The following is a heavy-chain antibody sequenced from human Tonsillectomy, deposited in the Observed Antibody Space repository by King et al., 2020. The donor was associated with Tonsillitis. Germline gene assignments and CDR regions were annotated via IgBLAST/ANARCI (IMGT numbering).Heavy chain of an antibody. CDR1: GYTFTSYD. Sequence: VQLVESGAEVKKPGASVKVSCKASGYTFTSYDINWVRQATGQGLEWMGWMNPNNGNTGYAQKFQGRVTMTRNTSITTAYMELSSLRSEDTAVYYCVRGAGWRLLPVFWGQGTTVTVSS. CDR2: MNPNNGNT. CDR3: VRGAGWRLLPVF. D-gene: IGHD2-15*01. J-gene: IGHJ6*02. V-gene: IGHV1-8*01.